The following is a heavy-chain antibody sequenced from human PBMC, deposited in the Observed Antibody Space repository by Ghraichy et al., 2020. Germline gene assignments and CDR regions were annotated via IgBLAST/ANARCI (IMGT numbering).Heavy chain of an antibody. V-gene: IGHV4-34*01. CDR2: INHSGST. D-gene: IGHD5-24*01. CDR3: ASSLPSRWLQQRGLFNY. J-gene: IGHJ4*02. Sequence: SETLSLTCAVYGGSFSGYYWSWIRQPPGKGLEWIGEINHSGSTNYNPSLKSRVTISVDTSKNQFSLKLSSVTAADTAVYYCASSLPSRWLQQRGLFNYWGQGTLVTVSS. CDR1: GGSFSGYY.